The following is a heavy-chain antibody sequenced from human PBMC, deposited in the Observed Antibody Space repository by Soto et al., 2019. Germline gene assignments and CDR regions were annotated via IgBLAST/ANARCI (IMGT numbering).Heavy chain of an antibody. J-gene: IGHJ6*02. Sequence: QVQLVQSGAEVKKPGSSVKVSCKASGGTTSSYAISWVRQAPGPGLEWMGGIIPIFGTTNYAQKFQGRVTITEDKSPDTVYMEVSSLRSEDTAVYYCAGYWPRDSSSFSRLYYGMAVWGQGTTVTVSS. CDR3: AGYWPRDSSSFSRLYYGMAV. CDR1: GGTTSSYA. CDR2: IIPIFGTT. D-gene: IGHD6-6*01. V-gene: IGHV1-69*06.